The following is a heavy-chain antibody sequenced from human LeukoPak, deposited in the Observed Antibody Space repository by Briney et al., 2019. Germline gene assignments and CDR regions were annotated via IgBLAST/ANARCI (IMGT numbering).Heavy chain of an antibody. CDR2: IYHSGST. CDR1: GYSISSGYY. D-gene: IGHD3-22*01. J-gene: IGHJ3*02. V-gene: IGHV4-38-2*02. CDR3: ARDGHYYDSSGYYYGIDTFDI. Sequence: SETLSLTCTVSGYSISSGYYWGWIRQPPGKGLEWIGSIYHSGSTYYNPSLKSRVTISVDTSKNQFSLKLSSVTAADTAVYYCARDGHYYDSSGYYYGIDTFDIWGQGTMVTVSS.